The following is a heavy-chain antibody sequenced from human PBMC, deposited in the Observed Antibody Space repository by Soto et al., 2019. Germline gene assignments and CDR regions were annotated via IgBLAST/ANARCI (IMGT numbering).Heavy chain of an antibody. CDR2: NSDGSST. Sequence: EVQLVESGGGLVQPGGSLRLSCAASGFTFSSYWMHWVRQAPGKGLVWVSRNSDGSSTYYADSVKGRFTISRDNAKNTLYLQMNSPRAEDTAFYYCTSSLSPMDVWGQGTTVTVSS. CDR3: TSSLSPMDV. V-gene: IGHV3-74*01. CDR1: GFTFSSYW. J-gene: IGHJ6*02.